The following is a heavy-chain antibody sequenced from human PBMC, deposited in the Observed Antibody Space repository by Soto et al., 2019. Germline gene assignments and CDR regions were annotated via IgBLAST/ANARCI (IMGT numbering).Heavy chain of an antibody. CDR1: GGSVTSSTSS. CDR2: IFYGHGT. D-gene: IGHD3-9*01. J-gene: IGHJ5*02. V-gene: IGHV4-39*01. CDR3: ARQPTGYPNWFDA. Sequence: QVQLQESGPGLVNPSETLSLTCTVSGGSVTSSTSSWAWVRQPPGKGLHWIGTIFYGHGTYYNPSLDARVTKSLDTSKIQFSLELTSGTAADTAVYYCARQPTGYPNWFDAWGRGILVIVSS.